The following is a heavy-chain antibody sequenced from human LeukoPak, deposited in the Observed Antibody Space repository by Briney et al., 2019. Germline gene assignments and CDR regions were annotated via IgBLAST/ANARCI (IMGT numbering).Heavy chain of an antibody. CDR1: GYTLTELS. CDR3: ARVSMTPGGLDY. Sequence: ASVKVSCKVSGYTLTELSMHWVRQAPGKGLEWMGGFDPEDGETIYAQKFQGRVTMTRDTSISTAYMELSRLRSDDTAVYYCARVSMTPGGLDYWGQGTLVTVSS. CDR2: FDPEDGET. D-gene: IGHD2-8*01. V-gene: IGHV1-24*01. J-gene: IGHJ4*02.